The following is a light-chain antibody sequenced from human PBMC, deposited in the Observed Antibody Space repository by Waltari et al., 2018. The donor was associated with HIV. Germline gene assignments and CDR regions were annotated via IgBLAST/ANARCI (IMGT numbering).Light chain of an antibody. CDR2: DVA. CDR1: GADVGSYNY. J-gene: IGLJ2*01. V-gene: IGLV2-14*03. Sequence: QSALTQPASVSGSPGQSITISCAGTGADVGSYNYVAWYQKLPDTVPKLIIYDVASRPSGVSDSFSGSKSGNTASLTISGLQAEDAGDYYCSSYTTFNTIIFGGGTKLTVL. CDR3: SSYTTFNTII.